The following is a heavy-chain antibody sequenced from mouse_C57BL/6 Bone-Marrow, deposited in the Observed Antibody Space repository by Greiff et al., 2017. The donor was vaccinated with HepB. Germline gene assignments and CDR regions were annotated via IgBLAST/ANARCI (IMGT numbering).Heavy chain of an antibody. D-gene: IGHD2-1*01. CDR2: IDPSDSYT. CDR3: ARGFYYGNLGDFDY. V-gene: IGHV1-69*01. Sequence: QVQLQQPGAELVMPGASVKLSCKASGYTFTSYWMHWVKQRPGQGLEWIGEIDPSDSYTNYNQKFKGKSTLTVDKSSSTAYMQLSSLTSEDSAVYYCARGFYYGNLGDFDYWGRGTTLTVSS. J-gene: IGHJ2*01. CDR1: GYTFTSYW.